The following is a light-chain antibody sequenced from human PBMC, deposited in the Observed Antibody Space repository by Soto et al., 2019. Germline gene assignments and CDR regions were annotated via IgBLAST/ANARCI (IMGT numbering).Light chain of an antibody. Sequence: QPVLTQPPSASASLGASVTLTCTLSSGYSNYKVDWYQQRPGKGPRFVMQVGTGGIVGSKGDGIPDRFSVLGSGLNRYLTIKNIQEEDESDYHCGADHGSGSNFVSVFGGGTKLTVL. V-gene: IGLV9-49*01. CDR2: VGTGGIVG. CDR1: SGYSNYK. CDR3: GADHGSGSNFVSV. J-gene: IGLJ2*01.